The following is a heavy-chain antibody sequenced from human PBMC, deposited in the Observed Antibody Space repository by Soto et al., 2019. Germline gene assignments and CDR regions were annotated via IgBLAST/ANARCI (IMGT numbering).Heavy chain of an antibody. V-gene: IGHV1-69*13. CDR1: GGAFSSYR. J-gene: IGHJ4*02. D-gene: IGHD6-13*01. Sequence: ASVKVSCKASGGAFSSYRINWVRQAPGQGLEWVGGIVPIRRTADYAQTFQGRVIITADESARTSYMELRSLRSQDTAVYYCVRDSGAKISSRWGQGTLVTVSS. CDR2: IVPIRRTA. CDR3: VRDSGAKISSR.